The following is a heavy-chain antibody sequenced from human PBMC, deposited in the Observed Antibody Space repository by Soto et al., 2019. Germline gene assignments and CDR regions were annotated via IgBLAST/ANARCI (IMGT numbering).Heavy chain of an antibody. CDR2: ISSSSSTI. J-gene: IGHJ4*02. D-gene: IGHD6-19*01. CDR3: AKSIAVAGTFSY. Sequence: GGSLRLSCAASGFTFSSYSMNWVRQAPGKGLEWVSYISSSSSTIYYADSVKGRFTISRDNSKNTLYLQMNSLRAEDTAVYYCAKSIAVAGTFSYWGQGTLVTVSS. V-gene: IGHV3-48*01. CDR1: GFTFSSYS.